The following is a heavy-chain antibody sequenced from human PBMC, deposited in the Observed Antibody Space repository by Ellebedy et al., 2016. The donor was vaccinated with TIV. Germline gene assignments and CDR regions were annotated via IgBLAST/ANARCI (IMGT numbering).Heavy chain of an antibody. CDR2: IYYSGST. V-gene: IGHV4-59*01. CDR1: GGSISSYY. J-gene: IGHJ6*02. D-gene: IGHD2-15*01. CDR3: ARDPGPFGCSGGSCYSGPPYYGMDV. Sequence: MPSETLSLTCTVSGGSISSYYWSWIRQPPGKGLEWIGYIYYSGSTNYNPSLKSRVTISVDTSKNQFSLKLSSVTAADTAVYYCARDPGPFGCSGGSCYSGPPYYGMDVWGQGTTVTVSS.